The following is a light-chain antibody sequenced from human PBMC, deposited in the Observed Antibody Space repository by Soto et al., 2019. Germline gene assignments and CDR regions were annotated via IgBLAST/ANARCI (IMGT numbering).Light chain of an antibody. Sequence: QSALTQPRSVSGSPGQSVTISCNATSSDVGGYNYVSWYQQHPGKAPKLMIYDVSKRPSGVPDRFSGSKSGNTASLTISGLQAEDEADYYCCSYAGSYVFGTGTKLTVL. CDR1: SSDVGGYNY. J-gene: IGLJ1*01. V-gene: IGLV2-11*01. CDR3: CSYAGSYV. CDR2: DVS.